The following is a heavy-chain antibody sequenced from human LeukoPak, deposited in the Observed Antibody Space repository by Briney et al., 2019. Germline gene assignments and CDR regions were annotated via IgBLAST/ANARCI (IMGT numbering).Heavy chain of an antibody. D-gene: IGHD1-26*01. CDR3: ARAGRWEGRPHAFDV. Sequence: PSETLSLTCTVSGGSISGYYWSWIRQPAGKGLEWIGRIYTSGSTNYNPSLKSRVTISVDTSMNQFSLNLTSVTAADTAVYYCARAGRWEGRPHAFDVWGQGTMVTVSS. J-gene: IGHJ3*01. CDR2: IYTSGST. CDR1: GGSISGYY. V-gene: IGHV4-4*07.